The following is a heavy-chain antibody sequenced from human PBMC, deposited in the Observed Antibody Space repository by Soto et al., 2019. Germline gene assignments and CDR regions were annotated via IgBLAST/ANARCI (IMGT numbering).Heavy chain of an antibody. J-gene: IGHJ3*02. CDR3: ARQREATVVSRAAFAI. CDR2: IYPGDSDT. CDR1: GYSFTSYW. V-gene: IGHV5-51*01. D-gene: IGHD4-17*01. Sequence: GESMKISCKGAGYSFTSYWIGCVRQMPGKGLEWMGIIYPGDSDTRYSPSFQGQVTISADKSISTAYLQWSSLKASDTAMYYCARQREATVVSRAAFAIWGQGTMVPVSS.